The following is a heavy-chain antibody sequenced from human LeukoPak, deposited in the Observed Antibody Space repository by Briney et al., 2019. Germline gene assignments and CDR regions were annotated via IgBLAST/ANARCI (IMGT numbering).Heavy chain of an antibody. CDR2: ISTIECT. D-gene: IGHD4-17*01. Sequence: SDTLSLTCTVSGGSISSNYWSWIRQPAGKGLDWIGRISTIECTNYNPSLNSRFTMSVDTSKNQFSLKLSSVTAADTAGYYFARGYGDYDYWGQGTLVSVSS. CDR3: ARGYGDYDY. V-gene: IGHV4-4*07. CDR1: GGSISSNY. J-gene: IGHJ4*02.